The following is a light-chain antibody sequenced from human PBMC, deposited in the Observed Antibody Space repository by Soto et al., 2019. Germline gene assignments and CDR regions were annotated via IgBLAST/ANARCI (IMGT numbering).Light chain of an antibody. J-gene: IGKJ1*01. CDR3: QHYNSYSEA. CDR2: KAS. CDR1: QSISSW. V-gene: IGKV1-5*03. Sequence: DIQMTQSPSTLSASVGDRVTITCRASQSISSWLAWYKQTPGKAPKLMSYKASTLKSGVPSRFRGSGSGTEFTLTISSLQPDDFATYYCQHYNSYSEAFGQGTKVDI.